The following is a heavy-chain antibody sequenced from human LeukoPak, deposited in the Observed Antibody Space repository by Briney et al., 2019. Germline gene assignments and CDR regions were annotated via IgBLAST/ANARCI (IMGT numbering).Heavy chain of an antibody. CDR1: GFTFSSYA. J-gene: IGHJ4*02. V-gene: IGHV3-23*01. Sequence: GGSLRLSCAASGFTFSSYAMSWVRPAPGKGLEWVSAISGSGGSTYYADSVKGRFTISRDNSKNTLYLQMNSLRAEDTAVYYCAKYGARSYYYDSSGYYSFDYWGQGTLVTVSS. CDR3: AKYGARSYYYDSSGYYSFDY. D-gene: IGHD3-22*01. CDR2: ISGSGGST.